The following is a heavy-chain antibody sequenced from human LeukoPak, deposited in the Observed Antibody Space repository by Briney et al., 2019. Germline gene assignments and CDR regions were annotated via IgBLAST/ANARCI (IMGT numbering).Heavy chain of an antibody. CDR2: ISAYNGNT. J-gene: IGHJ3*02. V-gene: IGHV1-18*01. Sequence: GASVKVSCKASGYTFTSYGISWVRQSPGQGLEWMGWISAYNGNTNYAQKLQGRVTMTTDTSTSTAYMELSSLRSEDTAVYYCARERAVLDAFDIWGQGTMVTVSS. CDR3: ARERAVLDAFDI. D-gene: IGHD6-19*01. CDR1: GYTFTSYG.